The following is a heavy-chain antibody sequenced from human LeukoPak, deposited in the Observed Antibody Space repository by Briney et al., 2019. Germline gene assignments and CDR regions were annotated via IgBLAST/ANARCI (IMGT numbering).Heavy chain of an antibody. D-gene: IGHD5-12*01. CDR3: ARGPVDIHLHYYYYMDV. CDR1: GYTFTSYD. CDR2: MNPNSGNT. V-gene: IGHV1-8*03. Sequence: EASVKVSCKASGYTFTSYDINWVRQATGQGLEWMGRMNPNSGNTGYAQKFQGRVTITRNTSISTAYMELSSLRSEDTAVYYCARGPVDIHLHYYYYMDVWGKGTTVTVSS. J-gene: IGHJ6*03.